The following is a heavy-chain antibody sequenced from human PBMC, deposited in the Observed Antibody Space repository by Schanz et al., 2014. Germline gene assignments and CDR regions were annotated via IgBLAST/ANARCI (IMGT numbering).Heavy chain of an antibody. D-gene: IGHD3-16*01. CDR3: AKGGSSLDD. CDR2: ITYDGSNT. Sequence: QVQLVESGGGVVQPGRSLRLSCAASGFTFSSYGMHWVRQAPGKGLEWVAIITYDGSNTYHADSVKGRFTISRDNSKNTLYLQMNSLRVEDTAVYYCAKGGSSLDDWGQGTLVTVS. J-gene: IGHJ4*02. V-gene: IGHV3-30*02. CDR1: GFTFSSYG.